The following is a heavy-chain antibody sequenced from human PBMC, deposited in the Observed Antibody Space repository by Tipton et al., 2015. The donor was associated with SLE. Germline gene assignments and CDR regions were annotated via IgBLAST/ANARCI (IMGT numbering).Heavy chain of an antibody. V-gene: IGHV4-59*07. D-gene: IGHD3-10*01. Sequence: TLSLTCTVSGGSISSYYWSWIRQPPGKGLEWIGYIYYSGSTNYNPSLKSRVTISVDTSKNQFSLKLSSVTAADTAVYYCAGCGSGILDAFDIWGQGTMVTVSS. CDR2: IYYSGST. CDR3: AGCGSGILDAFDI. CDR1: GGSISSYY. J-gene: IGHJ3*02.